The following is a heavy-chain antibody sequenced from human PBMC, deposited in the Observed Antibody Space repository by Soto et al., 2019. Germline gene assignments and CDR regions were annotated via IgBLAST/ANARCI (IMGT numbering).Heavy chain of an antibody. Sequence: GGSLRISCAASRFTFSIYSMNWVRQAPGKGLEWVSYISSSGRTTEYAASVKGRFTISRDDSKNSLYLQMNSLKIEDTAVYYCTGSNADFRDFDYWGQGTLVTVSS. CDR1: RFTFSIYS. CDR2: ISSSGRTT. V-gene: IGHV3-48*01. CDR3: TGSNADFRDFDY. D-gene: IGHD1-1*01. J-gene: IGHJ4*02.